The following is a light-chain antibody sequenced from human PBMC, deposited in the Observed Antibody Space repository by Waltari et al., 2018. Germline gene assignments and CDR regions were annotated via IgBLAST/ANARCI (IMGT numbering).Light chain of an antibody. Sequence: EIVLTQSPGTLSLSPGERATLSCRASQSVSRSLAWYQQKAGQARRLLIYGACNRATGIPDRYSGCGSGSDFSLTISSLEPEAFAVYYCQHYVRLPETFGQGTKVEIK. J-gene: IGKJ1*01. V-gene: IGKV3-20*01. CDR3: QHYVRLPET. CDR1: QSVSRS. CDR2: GAC.